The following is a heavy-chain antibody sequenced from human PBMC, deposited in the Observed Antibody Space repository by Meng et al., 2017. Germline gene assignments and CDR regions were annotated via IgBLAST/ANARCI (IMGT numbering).Heavy chain of an antibody. CDR2: IYYSGTT. J-gene: IGHJ4*03. CDR3: ARDDILTGYHQLDY. D-gene: IGHD3-9*01. CDR1: GASISSNGCY. Sequence: SETLSLTCTVSGASISSNGCYWGWIRQPPGKGLEWIASIYYSGTTYYNPSLKSRLTISVDTSKNQFSLKLSSVTAADTAVYYCARDDILTGYHQLDYWGQGTTVTVSS. V-gene: IGHV4-39*07.